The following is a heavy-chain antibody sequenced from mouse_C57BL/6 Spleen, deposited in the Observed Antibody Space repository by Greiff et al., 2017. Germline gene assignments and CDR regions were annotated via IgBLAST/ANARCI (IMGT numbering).Heavy chain of an antibody. CDR3: ARRDYGSGGYYLDY. Sequence: QVQLQQSGPELVKPGASVKISCKASGYAFSSSWMNWVKQRPGKGLEWIGRIYPGDGDTNYNGKFKGKATLTADKSSSTAYMQLSSLTSEDSAVYFCARRDYGSGGYYLDYWGQGTTLTVSS. CDR1: GYAFSSSW. CDR2: IYPGDGDT. D-gene: IGHD1-1*01. V-gene: IGHV1-82*01. J-gene: IGHJ2*01.